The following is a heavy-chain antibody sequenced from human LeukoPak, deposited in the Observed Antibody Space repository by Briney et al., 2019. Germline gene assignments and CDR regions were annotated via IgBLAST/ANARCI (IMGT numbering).Heavy chain of an antibody. V-gene: IGHV1-24*01. CDR2: FDPGDGET. Sequence: ASVKVSCKVSGYTLTELSMHWVRQAPGKGLEWMGGFDPGDGETIYAQKFQGRVTMTEDTSTDTAYMELSSLRSEDTAVYYCATKRIYYDSSGPNPIDYWGQGTLVTVSS. CDR3: ATKRIYYDSSGPNPIDY. D-gene: IGHD3-22*01. CDR1: GYTLTELS. J-gene: IGHJ4*02.